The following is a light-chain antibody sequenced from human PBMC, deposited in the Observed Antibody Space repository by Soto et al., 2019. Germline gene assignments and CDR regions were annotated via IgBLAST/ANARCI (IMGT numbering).Light chain of an antibody. CDR3: QRYGSSPLYT. CDR2: GAS. Sequence: EIVLTQSPGTLSLSPGERATLSCRASQSVSSSNLGGYQQKPGQAPRLLIYGASSRATGIPDRFSGSGSGTDFTLTISRLEPEDFAVYYCQRYGSSPLYTFGQGTKLEIK. J-gene: IGKJ2*01. CDR1: QSVSSSN. V-gene: IGKV3-20*01.